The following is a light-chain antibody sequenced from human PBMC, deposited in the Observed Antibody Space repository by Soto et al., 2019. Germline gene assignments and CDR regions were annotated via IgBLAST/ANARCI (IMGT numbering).Light chain of an antibody. CDR2: GAS. CDR3: LQSHSTPLT. J-gene: IGKJ5*01. Sequence: DVQMTQSPSSLSASVGDRVTITCRASQNIKNYLSWYQQKPGKAPRVVIFGASLLQSGVTSTFTACGSGTDFTRTISSLGPDDFATNYCLQSHSTPLTFGHGTRLDI. CDR1: QNIKNY. V-gene: IGKV1-39*01.